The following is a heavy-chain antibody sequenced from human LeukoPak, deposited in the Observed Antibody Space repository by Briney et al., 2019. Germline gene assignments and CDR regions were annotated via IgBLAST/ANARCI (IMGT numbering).Heavy chain of an antibody. J-gene: IGHJ4*02. CDR1: GFTFSDPY. CDR2: ISGSGTDI. D-gene: IGHD5-18*01. Sequence: GGSLRLSCEASGFTFSDPYMSWIRQAPGKGLEGLSYISGSGTDINYADSVRGRFTISRDNAKNLLYLQMNDLRVEDTAVYYCARTARHLDYWGQGTLVTVSS. CDR3: ARTARHLDY. V-gene: IGHV3-11*04.